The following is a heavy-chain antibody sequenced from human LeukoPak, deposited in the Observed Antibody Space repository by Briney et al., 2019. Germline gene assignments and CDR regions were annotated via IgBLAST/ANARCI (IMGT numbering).Heavy chain of an antibody. CDR3: ARGLGYSSGWYHFDY. CDR2: IYYSGST. CDR1: GGSISSYY. V-gene: IGHV4-59*01. Sequence: KPSETLSLTCTVSGGSISSYYCSWIRQPPGKGLEWIGYIYYSGSTNYNPSLKSRVTISVDTSKNQFSLKLSSVTAADTAVYYCARGLGYSSGWYHFDYWGQGTLVTVSS. D-gene: IGHD6-19*01. J-gene: IGHJ4*02.